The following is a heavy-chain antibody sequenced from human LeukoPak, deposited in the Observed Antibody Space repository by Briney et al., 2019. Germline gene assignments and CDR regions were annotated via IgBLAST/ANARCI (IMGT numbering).Heavy chain of an antibody. CDR1: GGTFSSYA. V-gene: IGHV1-69*06. CDR2: IIPIFGTA. J-gene: IGHJ4*02. CDR3: ARVIDYGGNSGFDY. D-gene: IGHD4-23*01. Sequence: GASVKVSCKASGGTFSSYATSWVRQAPGQGLEWMGGIIPIFGTANYAQKFQGRVTITADKSTSTAYMELSSLRSEDTAVYYCARVIDYGGNSGFDYWGQGTLVTVSS.